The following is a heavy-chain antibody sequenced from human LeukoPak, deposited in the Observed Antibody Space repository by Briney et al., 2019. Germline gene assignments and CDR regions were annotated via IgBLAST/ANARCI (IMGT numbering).Heavy chain of an antibody. CDR2: IYTSGST. J-gene: IGHJ6*03. Sequence: SETLSLTCTVSGGSISSGSYYWSWIRQPAGKGLEWIGRIYTSGSTNYNPSLKSRVTISVDTSKNQFSLKLSSVTAADTAVYYCARGVRRYCSSTSCYAPHYYYYMDVWGKGTTVTVSS. CDR1: GGSISSGSYY. V-gene: IGHV4-61*02. CDR3: ARGVRRYCSSTSCYAPHYYYYMDV. D-gene: IGHD2-2*01.